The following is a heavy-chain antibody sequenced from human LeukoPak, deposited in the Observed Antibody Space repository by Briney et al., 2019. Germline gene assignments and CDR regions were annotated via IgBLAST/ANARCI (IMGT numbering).Heavy chain of an antibody. J-gene: IGHJ4*02. Sequence: SETLSLICTVSGGSISSYYWSWIRQPPGKGLECIGYIYTSGSTNYNPSLKSRVTISVDTSKNQFSLKLSSVTAADTAVYYCARRVGDYLFDYWGQGTLVTVSS. CDR1: GGSISSYY. D-gene: IGHD4-17*01. V-gene: IGHV4-4*08. CDR2: IYTSGST. CDR3: ARRVGDYLFDY.